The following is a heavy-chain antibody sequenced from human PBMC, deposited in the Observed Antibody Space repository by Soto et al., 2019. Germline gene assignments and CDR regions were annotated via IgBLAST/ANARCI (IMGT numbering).Heavy chain of an antibody. CDR3: ARDRGYCISTSCYGVYYYGMDV. V-gene: IGHV3-33*01. Sequence: QVQLVESGGGVVQPGRSLRLSCAASGFTFSSYGMHWVRQAPGKGLEWVAVIWYDGSNKYYADSVKGRFTISRDNSKNTLYLQMNSLRAEDTAVYYCARDRGYCISTSCYGVYYYGMDVWGQGTTVTVSS. CDR1: GFTFSSYG. D-gene: IGHD2-2*01. CDR2: IWYDGSNK. J-gene: IGHJ6*02.